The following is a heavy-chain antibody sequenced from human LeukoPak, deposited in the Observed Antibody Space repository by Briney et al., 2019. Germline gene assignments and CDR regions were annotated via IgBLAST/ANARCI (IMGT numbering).Heavy chain of an antibody. CDR2: IGTAGDT. CDR1: GFTFSSYD. CDR3: ARWSSSWSTFDY. D-gene: IGHD6-13*01. Sequence: GGSLRLSCAASGFTFSSYDMHWVRQATGKGLEWVSAIGTAGDTYYPGSVKGRFTISRENAKNSLYLQMNSLRAGDTAVYYCARWSSSWSTFDYWGQGTLVTVSS. J-gene: IGHJ4*02. V-gene: IGHV3-13*01.